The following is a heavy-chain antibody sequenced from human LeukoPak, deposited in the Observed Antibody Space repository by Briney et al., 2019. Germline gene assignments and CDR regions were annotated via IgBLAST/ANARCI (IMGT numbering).Heavy chain of an antibody. CDR3: ARERDGLDY. D-gene: IGHD5-24*01. J-gene: IGHJ4*02. CDR1: GFTFGDYA. V-gene: IGHV3-49*04. CDR2: IRSKAYGGTT. Sequence: GGSLRLSCTASGFTFGDYAMSWVRQAPGKGLEWVGFIRSKAYGGTTEYAAFVKGRFTISRDDSKSIAYLQMNSLKAEDTAVYYCARERDGLDYWGQGTLVTVSS.